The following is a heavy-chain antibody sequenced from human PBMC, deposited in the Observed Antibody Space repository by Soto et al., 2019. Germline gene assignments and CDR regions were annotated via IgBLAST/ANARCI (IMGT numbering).Heavy chain of an antibody. CDR3: TTDLYPDSVYSSSWSDAFDI. CDR1: GFTFSNAW. D-gene: IGHD6-13*01. J-gene: IGHJ3*02. CDR2: IKSKTDGGTT. V-gene: IGHV3-15*07. Sequence: EVQLVESGGGLVKPGGSLRLSCAASGFTFSNAWMNWVRQAPGKGLEWVGRIKSKTDGGTTDYAAPVKGRFTISRDDSKSTLYLQMNSLKTEDTAVYYCTTDLYPDSVYSSSWSDAFDIWGQGTMVTVSS.